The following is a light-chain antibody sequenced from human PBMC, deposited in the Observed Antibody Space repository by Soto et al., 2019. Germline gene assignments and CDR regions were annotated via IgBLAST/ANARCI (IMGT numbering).Light chain of an antibody. J-gene: IGKJ1*01. Sequence: DIQLTQYPSSLSASVGDTVTITCRASQTISTYLLWYHQKPGKAPKLLISAASTLQSGVPSRFSGSGSGTEFTLTVSSLQPEDFATYYCQQLNNYPRTFGQGTKVDIK. CDR1: QTISTY. CDR2: AAS. V-gene: IGKV1-9*01. CDR3: QQLNNYPRT.